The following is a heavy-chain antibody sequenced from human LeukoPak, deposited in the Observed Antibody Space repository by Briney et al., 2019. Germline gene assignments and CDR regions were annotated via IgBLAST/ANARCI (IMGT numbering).Heavy chain of an antibody. J-gene: IGHJ4*02. D-gene: IGHD6-13*01. Sequence: SETLSLTCTVSGDSISSSCYYWGWIRQPPGKGLEWIDSIYYSESTYYNQSLKSRVTISVDTSKNQFSRKLSSVPAADTAVYYCAIDVTAAFDYWGQGTLVTVSS. CDR3: AIDVTAAFDY. CDR2: IYYSEST. CDR1: GDSISSSCYY. V-gene: IGHV4-39*07.